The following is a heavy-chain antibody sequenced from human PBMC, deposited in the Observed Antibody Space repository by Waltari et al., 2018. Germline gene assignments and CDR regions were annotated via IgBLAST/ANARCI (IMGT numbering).Heavy chain of an antibody. CDR3: ARLSITMIAEGY. D-gene: IGHD3-22*01. Sequence: QLQLQESGPGLVKPSETLSLTCTVSGGSISSSSYYWGWLRQPPGKGLEWIGSIYYSGSTYYNPSLKSRVTISVDTSKNQFSLKLSSVTAADTAVYYCARLSITMIAEGYWGQGTLVTVSS. V-gene: IGHV4-39*01. J-gene: IGHJ4*02. CDR1: GGSISSSSYY. CDR2: IYYSGST.